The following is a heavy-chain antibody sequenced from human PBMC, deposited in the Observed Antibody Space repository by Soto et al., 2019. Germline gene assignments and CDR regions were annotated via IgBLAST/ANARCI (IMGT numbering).Heavy chain of an antibody. J-gene: IGHJ1*01. CDR1: GGSICGYY. CDR3: ARSRTTVTPSGFQH. CDR2: IYYSGST. V-gene: IGHV4-59*01. D-gene: IGHD4-17*01. Sequence: SATLSLTCTYIGGSICGYYWSLIRQPPGKGLEWIGYIYYSGSTNYNPSLKSRVTISVDASKNQFSLKLSSVTAADTAVYYCARSRTTVTPSGFQHWGQGTLVTVS.